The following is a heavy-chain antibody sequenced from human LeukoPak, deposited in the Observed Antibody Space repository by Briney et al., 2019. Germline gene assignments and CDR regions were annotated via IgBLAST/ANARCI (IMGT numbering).Heavy chain of an antibody. D-gene: IGHD4-17*01. CDR3: ARDRPVTTVTKTDY. CDR1: GYTFTGYY. CDR2: INPNSGGT. V-gene: IGHV1-2*02. J-gene: IGHJ4*02. Sequence: GASVKVSCKASGYTFTGYYMHWVRQAPGQGLEWMGWINPNSGGTNYAQKFQGRVTMTTDTSTSTAYMELRSLRFDDTAVYYCARDRPVTTVTKTDYWGQGTLVTVSS.